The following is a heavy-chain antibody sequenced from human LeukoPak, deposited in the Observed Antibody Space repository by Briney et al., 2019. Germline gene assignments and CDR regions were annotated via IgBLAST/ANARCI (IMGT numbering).Heavy chain of an antibody. D-gene: IGHD4-17*01. J-gene: IGHJ4*02. Sequence: GGSLRLSCAASGFTFSTYTMHWVRQAPGKGLEWVSSIRSSATYIYYADSVKGRFTISRDDAKKSLYLHMNSLRADDTAVYYCASWDDYGDYVAFEYWGQGTLVTVSS. CDR1: GFTFSTYT. V-gene: IGHV3-21*01. CDR2: IRSSATYI. CDR3: ASWDDYGDYVAFEY.